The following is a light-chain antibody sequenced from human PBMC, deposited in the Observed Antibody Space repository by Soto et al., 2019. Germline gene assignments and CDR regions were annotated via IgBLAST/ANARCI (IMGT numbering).Light chain of an antibody. J-gene: IGKJ4*01. V-gene: IGKV1-33*01. CDR3: QQYDNLPPLLT. Sequence: DIQMTQSPSSLSASVGDRVTITCQASQDISNYLNWYQQKPGKAPKLLIYDASNLETGVPSRFSGSGSGTDFTFTISSPQPEDIATYYCQQYDNLPPLLTFGGGTKVEIK. CDR2: DAS. CDR1: QDISNY.